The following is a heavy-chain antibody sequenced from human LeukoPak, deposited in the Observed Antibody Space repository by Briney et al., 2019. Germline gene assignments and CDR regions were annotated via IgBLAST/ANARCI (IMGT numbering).Heavy chain of an antibody. CDR2: ISGGTT. J-gene: IGHJ4*02. D-gene: IGHD2-15*01. Sequence: GGSLRLSCTASGFTFGDYLMSWFRQAPGKGLEWIGFISGGTTEYAASVKGRFTISRDDSASIAYLQMNSLTTEDTAVYYCSRGSGWLSVYWGQGTLVTVSS. V-gene: IGHV3-49*03. CDR3: SRGSGWLSVY. CDR1: GFTFGDYL.